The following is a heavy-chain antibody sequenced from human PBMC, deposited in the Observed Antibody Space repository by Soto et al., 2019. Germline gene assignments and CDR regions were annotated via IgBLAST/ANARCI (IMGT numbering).Heavy chain of an antibody. J-gene: IGHJ4*02. CDR3: AGNGHLDF. CDR2: IYYTGST. V-gene: IGHV4-31*03. Sequence: QVQLQESGPGLVKPSQTLSLTCTVSGGSITSAGYYWNWIRQYPGKGLEWIGHIYYTGSTSYNPSLKSGVSISADTSRNELSLILSSVTAADTAIYYCAGNGHLDFWGQGTLVTVSS. CDR1: GGSITSAGYY.